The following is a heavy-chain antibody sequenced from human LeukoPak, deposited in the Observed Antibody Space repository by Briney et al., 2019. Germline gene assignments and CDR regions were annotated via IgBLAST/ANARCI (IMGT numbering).Heavy chain of an antibody. CDR3: ARHRLGYDFWSGYSDYYYMDV. Sequence: SSETLSLTCSVSGATMYDNYWSWIRQPPGKGLEWLDYIYTYDRERTSYNPSLKSRITISLDTSNRQFSLRLSSVTAADTAVYYCARHRLGYDFWSGYSDYYYMDVWGKGTTVTVSS. V-gene: IGHV4-4*09. D-gene: IGHD3-3*01. CDR2: IYTYDRERT. J-gene: IGHJ6*03. CDR1: GATMYDNY.